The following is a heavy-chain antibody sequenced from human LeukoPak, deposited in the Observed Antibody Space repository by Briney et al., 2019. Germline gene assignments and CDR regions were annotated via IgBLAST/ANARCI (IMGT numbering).Heavy chain of an antibody. D-gene: IGHD5-24*01. CDR2: INQSGST. CDR3: ARGRWLQYET. V-gene: IGHV4-34*01. CDR1: GESFSSDY. Sequence: SETLSLTCGVYGESFSSDYWGWIRQPPGKGLEWIGEINQSGSTNYIPSLKSRVTISVDTSKNQFSLKLISVTAADTAVYYCARGRWLQYETWGQGTLVTVSS. J-gene: IGHJ5*02.